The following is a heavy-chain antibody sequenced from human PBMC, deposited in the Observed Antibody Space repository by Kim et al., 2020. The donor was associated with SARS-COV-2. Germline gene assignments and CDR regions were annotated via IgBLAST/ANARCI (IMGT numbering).Heavy chain of an antibody. V-gene: IGHV3-53*01. CDR3: ARQGYWSGLDY. Sequence: GGSLRLSCAASGFTVSTNYLTWVRQAPGRGLEWVSSIYKNGTTYNSDSVKGRFSISRDNSKNTVFLQMNSLRADDTAVYYCARQGYWSGLDYWGQGALVTVS. CDR1: GFTVSTNY. D-gene: IGHD3-10*01. J-gene: IGHJ4*02. CDR2: IYKNGTT.